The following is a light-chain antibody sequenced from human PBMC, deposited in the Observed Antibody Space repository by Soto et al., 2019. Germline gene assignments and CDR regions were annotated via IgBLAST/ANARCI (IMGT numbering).Light chain of an antibody. Sequence: EIVMTQSPATLSVSPGERDTLFCRASHSVSSSLAWYQQKPGQAPRLLIYDASNRATGIPARFSGSGSGTDFTLTIRSLEPEDLAVYYCQQRSNWPPDTVGGGTKVAIK. J-gene: IGKJ4*01. CDR3: QQRSNWPPDT. CDR2: DAS. V-gene: IGKV3-11*01. CDR1: HSVSSS.